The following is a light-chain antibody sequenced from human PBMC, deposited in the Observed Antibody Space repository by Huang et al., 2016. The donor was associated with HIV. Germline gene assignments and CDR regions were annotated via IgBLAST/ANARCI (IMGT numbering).Light chain of an antibody. CDR1: KSVTGNH. J-gene: IGKJ4*01. CDR2: DAS. Sequence: EIVLTQTPATLSLSPGEGVTLSCGASKSVTGNHLAWYQKKPGLAPRLLIYDASSRATGIPDRFSGSGSGTDFTLSISRLEPEGFAVYYCQQYGSTPLTFGGGTKVEIK. CDR3: QQYGSTPLT. V-gene: IGKV3D-20*01.